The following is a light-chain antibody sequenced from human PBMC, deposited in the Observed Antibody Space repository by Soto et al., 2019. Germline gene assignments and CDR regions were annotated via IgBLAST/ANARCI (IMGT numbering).Light chain of an antibody. CDR3: SSYTSSSTPVV. V-gene: IGLV2-14*01. J-gene: IGLJ2*01. CDR1: SSDVGGYNY. CDR2: EVS. Sequence: QSVLTQPASVSGSPGQSITISCTGTSSDVGGYNYVSWYQQHPGTAPKLMIYEVSNRPSGVSNLFSGSKSGNTASLTISGLQAEDEADYYCSSYTSSSTPVVFGGGTKLTVL.